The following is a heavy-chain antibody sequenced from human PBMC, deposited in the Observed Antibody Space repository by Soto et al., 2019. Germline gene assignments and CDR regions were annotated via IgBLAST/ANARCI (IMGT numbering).Heavy chain of an antibody. CDR1: GGSISSSSYY. V-gene: IGHV4-39*01. Sequence: PSETLSLTCTVSGGSISSSSYYWGWIRQPPGKGLEWIGSIYYSGSTYYNPSLKSRVTISVDTSKNQFSLKLSSVTAADTAVYYCASLYYDFWSGYYTIHYYYYGMDVWGQGTTVTVSS. D-gene: IGHD3-3*01. J-gene: IGHJ6*02. CDR3: ASLYYDFWSGYYTIHYYYYGMDV. CDR2: IYYSGST.